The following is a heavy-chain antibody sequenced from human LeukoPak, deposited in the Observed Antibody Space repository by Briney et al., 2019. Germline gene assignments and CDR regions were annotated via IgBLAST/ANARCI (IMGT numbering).Heavy chain of an antibody. V-gene: IGHV3-30*03. Sequence: GWSLRLSCAASGFSFSTYGVHWVRQAPGKGLEWVALISPDGSNEYYADSVKGRFTISRDNSKNTVYLQMNSLRAEDTAVYYCAHLRIFGVPSIPEEDYWGQGTLVTVSS. CDR2: ISPDGSNE. CDR1: GFSFSTYG. D-gene: IGHD3-3*01. CDR3: AHLRIFGVPSIPEEDY. J-gene: IGHJ4*02.